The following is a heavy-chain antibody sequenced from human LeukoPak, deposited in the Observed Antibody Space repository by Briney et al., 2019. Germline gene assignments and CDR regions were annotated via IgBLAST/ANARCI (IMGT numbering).Heavy chain of an antibody. D-gene: IGHD3-10*01. CDR3: TTGPFDYYGSASYLANGMDV. J-gene: IGHJ6*02. CDR2: IKSKTDGGTT. CDR1: GFTFSNAW. V-gene: IGHV3-15*01. Sequence: GGSLRLSCAASGFTFSNAWMSWVRQAPGKGLEWVGRIKSKTDGGTTDYTAPVKGRLTISRDDSKNTLYLQMNSLKTEDTAVYCCTTGPFDYYGSASYLANGMDVWGQGTTVTVSS.